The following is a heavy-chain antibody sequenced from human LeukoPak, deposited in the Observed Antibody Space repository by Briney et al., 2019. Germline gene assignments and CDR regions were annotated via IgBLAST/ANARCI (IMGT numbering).Heavy chain of an antibody. CDR2: INPSGGGT. V-gene: IGHV1-46*01. J-gene: IGHJ4*02. CDR1: GYSFTSYY. Sequence: GASVKVFCKASGYSFTSYYMHWVRQAPGQGLEWMGIINPSGGGTSYAQKFQGRLTMTRDTSTTTVYMELSSLRSEDTAMYYCVREIGPRQLHLWGSAFDYWGQGTLVTVSS. CDR3: VREIGPRQLHLWGSAFDY. D-gene: IGHD5-18*01.